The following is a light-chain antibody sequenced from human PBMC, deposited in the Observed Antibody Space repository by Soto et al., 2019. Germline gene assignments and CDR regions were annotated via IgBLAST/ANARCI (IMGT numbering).Light chain of an antibody. CDR3: DQYVSSPWQ. J-gene: IGKJ1*01. CDR2: DAS. Sequence: DTVLTHSPGTLSLSPGERATLSCRASQSVGTYLAWYQQKPGQAPRLLIYDASNTATGIAPRFRGSGSGTDFTLTISSVEPDDFSVYYCDQYVSSPWQFGQGTKV. V-gene: IGKV3-11*01. CDR1: QSVGTY.